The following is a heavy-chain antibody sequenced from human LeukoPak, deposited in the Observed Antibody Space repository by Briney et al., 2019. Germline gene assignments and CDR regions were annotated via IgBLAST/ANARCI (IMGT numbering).Heavy chain of an antibody. CDR3: AREFSGSGSYYPDFDY. J-gene: IGHJ4*02. V-gene: IGHV1-46*01. CDR1: GYTFTSYY. Sequence: ASVKVSCKASGYTFTSYYMHWVRQAPGQGLEWMGIINPSGGSTSYAQKFQGRVTMTRYMSTSTVYMELSSLRSEDTAVYYCAREFSGSGSYYPDFDYWGQGTLVTVSS. CDR2: INPSGGST. D-gene: IGHD3-10*01.